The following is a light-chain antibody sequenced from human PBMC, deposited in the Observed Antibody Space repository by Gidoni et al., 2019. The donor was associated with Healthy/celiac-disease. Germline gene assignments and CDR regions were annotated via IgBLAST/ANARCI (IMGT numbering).Light chain of an antibody. CDR2: LGS. CDR3: MQALQTPWT. Sequence: DIVMTQSPLSLPVTPGEPASIPCRSSQSLRHSNVYNYLDWYLQKPGQSPQLLIYLGSNRASGVPDRFSGSGSGTDFTLKISRVEAEDVGVYYCMQALQTPWTFGQGTKVEIK. V-gene: IGKV2-28*01. CDR1: QSLRHSNVYNY. J-gene: IGKJ1*01.